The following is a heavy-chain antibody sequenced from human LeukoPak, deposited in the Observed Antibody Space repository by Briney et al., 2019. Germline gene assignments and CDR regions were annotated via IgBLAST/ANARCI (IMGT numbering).Heavy chain of an antibody. CDR3: ASLFSGTGAFDI. Sequence: SETLSLTCTVSGGSISSYYWSWIRQPPGKGLEWIGYIYYSGSTNYNPSLKSRVTISVDTSKNQFSLKLSSVTAADTAVYYCASLFSGTGAFDIWGQGTMVTVSS. CDR2: IYYSGST. CDR1: GGSISSYY. D-gene: IGHD3-10*01. V-gene: IGHV4-59*01. J-gene: IGHJ3*02.